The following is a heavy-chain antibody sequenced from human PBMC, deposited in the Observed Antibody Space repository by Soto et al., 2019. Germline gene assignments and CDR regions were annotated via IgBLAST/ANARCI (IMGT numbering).Heavy chain of an antibody. CDR1: GFTFSNAW. V-gene: IGHV3-15*01. CDR2: IKSKTDGGTT. J-gene: IGHJ6*02. CDR3: TTDGRVLRFLEWLDPYYYYGMDV. D-gene: IGHD3-3*01. Sequence: GGSLRLSCAASGFTFSNAWMSWVRQAPGKGLEWVGRIKSKTDGGTTDYAAPVKGRFTISRDDSKNTLYLQMNSLKTEDTAVYYCTTDGRVLRFLEWLDPYYYYGMDVWGQGTTVTVSS.